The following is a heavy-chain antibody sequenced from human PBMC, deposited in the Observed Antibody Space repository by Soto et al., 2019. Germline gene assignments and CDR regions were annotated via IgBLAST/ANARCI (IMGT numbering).Heavy chain of an antibody. CDR1: GDTFSTFA. V-gene: IGHV1-69*01. D-gene: IGHD2-15*01. CDR3: AREGYCSSGSCSFDGFDI. Sequence: QVQLVQSGAEVKKPGSSVKVSCKASGDTFSTFAITWVRQAPGQGLEWLGGNIPMFGSTKYAQKFQGGITITADESTSTVYMELSSLRSEDTAVYYCAREGYCSSGSCSFDGFDIWGQGTMVTVSS. J-gene: IGHJ3*02. CDR2: NIPMFGST.